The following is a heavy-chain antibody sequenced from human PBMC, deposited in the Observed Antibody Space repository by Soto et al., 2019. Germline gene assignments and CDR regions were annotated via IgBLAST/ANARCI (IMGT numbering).Heavy chain of an antibody. CDR1: GFSFGSSW. CDR2: IKKDGSKI. Sequence: EVQLVESGGDLVQPGGSLRLSCAASGFSFGSSWMTWVRQAPGKGLEWVANIKKDGSKINYLDSVRGRFTVSRDNAKNSLYLDMNSLRSEDTALYYRARDVSPGSSSLYLEAFDIWGQGTMVTVSS. J-gene: IGHJ3*02. CDR3: ARDVSPGSSSLYLEAFDI. V-gene: IGHV3-7*01. D-gene: IGHD6-13*01.